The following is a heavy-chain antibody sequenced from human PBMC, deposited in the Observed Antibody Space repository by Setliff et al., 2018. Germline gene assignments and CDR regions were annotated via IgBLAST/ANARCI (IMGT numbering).Heavy chain of an antibody. V-gene: IGHV4-38-2*01. CDR1: GYSISSGYY. CDR2: IYHSGST. CDR3: ARTNYHDSSTYFNWFDP. Sequence: SSETLSLTCAVSGYSISSGYYWGWIRQPPGKGLEWIGSIYHSGSTYYNPSLKSRVTMSVDTSKNQFSLKLSSVTAADTAVYYCARTNYHDSSTYFNWFDPWGQGTLVTVSS. D-gene: IGHD3-22*01. J-gene: IGHJ5*02.